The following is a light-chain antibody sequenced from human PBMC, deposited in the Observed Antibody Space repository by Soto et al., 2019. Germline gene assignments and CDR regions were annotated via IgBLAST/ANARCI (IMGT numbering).Light chain of an antibody. J-gene: IGKJ5*01. V-gene: IGKV3-11*01. CDR2: DAS. CDR3: QQYGTSEII. Sequence: EIVMTQSPATLSLSPGERATLSCRASQSVSRYLAWYQQKPGQAPRLLIYDASNRATGIPARFSGSGSGTDFTLTISRLEPEDFAVFFCQQYGTSEIIFGQGTRLEIK. CDR1: QSVSRY.